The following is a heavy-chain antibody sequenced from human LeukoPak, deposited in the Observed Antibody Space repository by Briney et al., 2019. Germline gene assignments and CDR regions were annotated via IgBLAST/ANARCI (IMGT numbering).Heavy chain of an antibody. D-gene: IGHD3-10*01. CDR1: GYTFTSYD. CDR3: ARVPAKRYGSGSYRTYNWFDP. V-gene: IGHV1-8*01. Sequence: GASVKVSCKASGYTFTSYDINWVRRATGQGLEWMGWMNPSSGNTGYAQKFQGRVTMTRNTSISTAYMELSSLRSEDTAVYYCARVPAKRYGSGSYRTYNWFDPWGQGTLVTVSS. CDR2: MNPSSGNT. J-gene: IGHJ5*02.